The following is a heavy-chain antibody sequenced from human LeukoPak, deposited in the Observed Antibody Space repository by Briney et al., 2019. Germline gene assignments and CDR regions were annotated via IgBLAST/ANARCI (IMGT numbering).Heavy chain of an antibody. J-gene: IGHJ4*02. V-gene: IGHV4-30-2*01. CDR3: ARGSSSWYFDY. CDR1: GGSISSGTYP. CDR2: IYHSGGT. D-gene: IGHD6-13*01. Sequence: SQTLSLTCAVSGGSISSGTYPCSWIRQPPGKGLEWIGYIYHSGGTYKNPSLKGRVTMSVDRSKNQFSLKLSSVTAADTAVYYCARGSSSWYFDYWGQGTPVTVSS.